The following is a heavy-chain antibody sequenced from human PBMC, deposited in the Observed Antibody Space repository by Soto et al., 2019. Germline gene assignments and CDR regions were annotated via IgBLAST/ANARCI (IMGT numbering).Heavy chain of an antibody. J-gene: IGHJ4*02. V-gene: IGHV1-2*02. CDR3: AKSSSGWHEKSFDY. Sequence: VNVSCKASGYTFTGYYMHWVRQAPGQGLEWMGWINPNSGGTNYAQKFQGRVTMTRDTSISTAYMELSRLRSDDTAVYYCAKSSSGWHEKSFDYWGQGTLVTV. CDR1: GYTFTGYY. CDR2: INPNSGGT. D-gene: IGHD3-22*01.